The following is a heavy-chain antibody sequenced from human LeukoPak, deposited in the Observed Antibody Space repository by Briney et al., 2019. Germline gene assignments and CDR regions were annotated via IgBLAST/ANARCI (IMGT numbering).Heavy chain of an antibody. D-gene: IGHD2-21*02. CDR3: ARGGFYCGGDCYVDG. CDR1: GGSFSPYY. J-gene: IGHJ4*02. V-gene: IGHV4-34*01. Sequence: SETLSLTCAVYGGSFSPYYWRWIRQPPGKGLEWIGEINHSGSTNYNPSLKSRVTISVDTSKNQFPLRLSSVTAADTAVYYCARGGFYCGGDCYVDGWGQGTLVSVSS. CDR2: INHSGST.